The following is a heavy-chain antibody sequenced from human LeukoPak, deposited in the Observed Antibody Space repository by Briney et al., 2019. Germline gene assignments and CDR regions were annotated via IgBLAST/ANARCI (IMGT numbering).Heavy chain of an antibody. D-gene: IGHD6-19*01. Sequence: GGSVKVSCKTSDYTFTSYGISWVRQAPGQGLEWMGWINTYTGNTNYAQKFQGRVTMTTDTSTGTAYMELRSLRSDDAAVYYCARQAAGYSSGWYKFHFDYWGQGTLVTVSS. J-gene: IGHJ4*02. CDR3: ARQAAGYSSGWYKFHFDY. CDR2: INTYTGNT. CDR1: DYTFTSYG. V-gene: IGHV1-18*04.